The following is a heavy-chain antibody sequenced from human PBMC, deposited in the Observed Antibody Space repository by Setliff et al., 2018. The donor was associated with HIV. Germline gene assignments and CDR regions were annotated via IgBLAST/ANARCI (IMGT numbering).Heavy chain of an antibody. Sequence: VASVKVSCKDSGYTFTTYSLHWVRQAPGQSLEWMGWINVGNGDTKYSRELQGRIIITRDTSANTAYMELSSLRFDDTAVYFCARGALLADFDFDHWGHGTLVTVSS. D-gene: IGHD3-10*01. CDR1: GYTFTTYS. CDR3: ARGALLADFDFDH. J-gene: IGHJ4*01. V-gene: IGHV1-3*01. CDR2: INVGNGDT.